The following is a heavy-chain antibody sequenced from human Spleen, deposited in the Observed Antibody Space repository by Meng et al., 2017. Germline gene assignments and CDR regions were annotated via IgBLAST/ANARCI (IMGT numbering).Heavy chain of an antibody. Sequence: ASVKVSCKASGYTFTSYDINWVRQATGQGLEWMGWMNPNSGNTGYAQKFQGRVTMTRNTSISTAYMELSSLRSEDTAVYYCARFVVVTAIPSGDYYYYYGMDVWGQETTVT. J-gene: IGHJ6*02. D-gene: IGHD2-21*02. CDR2: MNPNSGNT. CDR1: GYTFTSYD. V-gene: IGHV1-8*01. CDR3: ARFVVVTAIPSGDYYYYYGMDV.